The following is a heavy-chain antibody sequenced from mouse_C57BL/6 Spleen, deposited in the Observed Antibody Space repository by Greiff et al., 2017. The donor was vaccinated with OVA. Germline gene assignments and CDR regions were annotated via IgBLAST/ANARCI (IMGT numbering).Heavy chain of an antibody. CDR1: GFTFSSYA. CDR3: AREAYYSNLYAMDY. Sequence: EVKLVESGGGLVKPGGSLKLSCAASGFTFSSYAMSWVRQTPEKRLEWVATISDGGSYAYYPDNVKGRFTISSDNAKNNLYLQMSHLKSEDTAMYYCAREAYYSNLYAMDYWGQGTSVTVSS. J-gene: IGHJ4*01. V-gene: IGHV5-4*01. D-gene: IGHD2-5*01. CDR2: ISDGGSYA.